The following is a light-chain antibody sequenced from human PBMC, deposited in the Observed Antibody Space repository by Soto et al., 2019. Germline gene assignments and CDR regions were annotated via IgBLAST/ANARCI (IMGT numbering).Light chain of an antibody. Sequence: DIPMTQSASSLSASVGDRVTITWRASQSISSNLNWHQQKPGKAPKVLIYAASSLQSGVPSRFSGSGSGTDFTLTISSLQPEDFATYYCQQSYSIPYTFGQGTKLEIK. V-gene: IGKV1-39*01. J-gene: IGKJ2*01. CDR3: QQSYSIPYT. CDR1: QSISSN. CDR2: AAS.